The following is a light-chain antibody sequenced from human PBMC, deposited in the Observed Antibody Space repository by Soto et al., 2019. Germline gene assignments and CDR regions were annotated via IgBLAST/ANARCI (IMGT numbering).Light chain of an antibody. V-gene: IGKV1-39*01. CDR3: QQSYSTPHT. J-gene: IGKJ2*01. CDR1: QGVGSY. Sequence: DIQMTQSPSSLSASVGDRVTITCRASQGVGSYLHWYQQKPGKAPKLLIYAVSSLHSGVPSRFSGGGSGTDFTLTISSLHPEDFATYYCQQSYSTPHTFGQGTKLEI. CDR2: AVS.